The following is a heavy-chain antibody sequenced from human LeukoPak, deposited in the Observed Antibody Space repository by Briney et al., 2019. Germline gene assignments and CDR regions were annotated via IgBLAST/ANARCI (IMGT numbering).Heavy chain of an antibody. V-gene: IGHV4-30-4*08. Sequence: PSETLSLTCTVSGGSISSGDYYWSWIRQPPGKGLEWIGYIYYSGSTYYNPSLKSRVTISVDTSKNQFSLKLSSVTAADTAVYYCARVRPRGSYYGFDYWGQGTLVTVSS. CDR3: ARVRPRGSYYGFDY. J-gene: IGHJ4*02. CDR2: IYYSGST. D-gene: IGHD1-26*01. CDR1: GGSISSGDYY.